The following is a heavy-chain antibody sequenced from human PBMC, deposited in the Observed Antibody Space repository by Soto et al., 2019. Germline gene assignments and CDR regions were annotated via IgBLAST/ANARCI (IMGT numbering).Heavy chain of an antibody. D-gene: IGHD1-26*01. CDR1: GGSLSGYY. V-gene: IGHV4-34*01. J-gene: IGHJ4*02. Sequence: QVQLQQWGAGPLKPSETLSLTCDVYGGSLSGYYWSWIRQPPGKGLEWIGEINHSGSTNYNPSLKSRVTLSVATSKNQFSLKLSSVTAADTAVYYCARVSSGVGPDYWGQGTLVTVSS. CDR2: INHSGST. CDR3: ARVSSGVGPDY.